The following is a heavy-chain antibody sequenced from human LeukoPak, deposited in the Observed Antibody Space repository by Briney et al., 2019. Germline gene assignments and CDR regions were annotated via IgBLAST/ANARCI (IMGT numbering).Heavy chain of an antibody. CDR1: GGSFSGYY. V-gene: IGHV4-34*01. CDR3: ARGVVYGYDY. CDR2: INRSGST. J-gene: IGHJ4*02. D-gene: IGHD5-18*01. Sequence: SETLSLTCAVYGGSFSGYYWSWIRQPPGKGLEWIGEINRSGSTNYNPSLKSRVTISVDTSKNRFSLKLSSVTAADTAVYYCARGVVYGYDYWGQGTLVTVSS.